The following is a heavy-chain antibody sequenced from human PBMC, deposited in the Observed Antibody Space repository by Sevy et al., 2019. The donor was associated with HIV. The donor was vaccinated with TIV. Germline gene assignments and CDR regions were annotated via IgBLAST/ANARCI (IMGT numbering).Heavy chain of an antibody. V-gene: IGHV3-23*01. J-gene: IGHJ3*02. CDR2: ISGSGGST. D-gene: IGHD4-17*01. CDR1: GFTFSSYA. Sequence: GGSLRLSCAASGFTFSSYAMSWVRQAPGKGLEWVSAISGSGGSTYYADSVKGRFTISRDNSKNTLYRQMNSLRAEDTAVYYCAKGRGMTTVVTGGEAFDIWGQGTMVTVSS. CDR3: AKGRGMTTVVTGGEAFDI.